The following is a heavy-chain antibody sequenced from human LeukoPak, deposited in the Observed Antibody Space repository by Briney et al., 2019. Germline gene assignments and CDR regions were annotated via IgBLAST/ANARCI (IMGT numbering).Heavy chain of an antibody. D-gene: IGHD4-17*01. CDR1: GGSISRYF. CDR3: ARGGDFGDYVGYAFDM. CDR2: VYYSGST. V-gene: IGHV4-59*01. Sequence: SETLSLTCTVSGGSISRYFWSWIRQPPGKGLEWIGDVYYSGSTNYNPSLKSRVTISVDTSNNQFSLKLTSVTTADAAMYFCARGGDFGDYVGYAFDMWGQGTMVTVSS. J-gene: IGHJ3*02.